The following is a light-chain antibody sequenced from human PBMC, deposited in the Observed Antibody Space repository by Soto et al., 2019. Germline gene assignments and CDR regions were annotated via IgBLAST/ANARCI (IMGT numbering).Light chain of an antibody. V-gene: IGKV1-6*01. Sequence: ATQMTQSPSSLSASVGDRVTIACRASQGIRTELGWYQQKAGEAPKLLIYAASTLQSGVPPRFSGSGSGTDFTLTISSLQPEDFATYYCLQDYDYPRTFDQGTKVEMK. CDR3: LQDYDYPRT. CDR1: QGIRTE. J-gene: IGKJ1*01. CDR2: AAS.